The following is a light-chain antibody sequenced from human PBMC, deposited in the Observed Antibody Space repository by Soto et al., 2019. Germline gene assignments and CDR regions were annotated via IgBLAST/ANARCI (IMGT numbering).Light chain of an antibody. CDR3: SSYTSISTLYV. V-gene: IGLV2-14*01. J-gene: IGLJ1*01. CDR2: EVS. Sequence: QSALTQPASVSGSPGQSITISCTGTNSDVGGYNHVSWYQQHPGKAPELMIYEVSHRPSGVSNRFSGSKSDNTASLTISGLQAEDEADYDCSSYTSISTLYVFGTGTKLTVL. CDR1: NSDVGGYNH.